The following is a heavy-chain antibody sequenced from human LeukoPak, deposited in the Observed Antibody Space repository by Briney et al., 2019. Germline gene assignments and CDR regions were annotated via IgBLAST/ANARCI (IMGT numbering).Heavy chain of an antibody. CDR1: GFTFSSYG. CDR3: AKDKGGSYAGLNYYYYGMDV. J-gene: IGHJ6*02. D-gene: IGHD2-15*01. CDR2: ISYDGSNK. Sequence: GRSLRLSCAASGFTFSSYGMHWVRQAPGKGLEWVAVISYDGSNKNYADSVKGRFTISRDNSKNTLYLQMNSLRAEDTAVYYCAKDKGGSYAGLNYYYYGMDVWGQGTTVTVSS. V-gene: IGHV3-30*18.